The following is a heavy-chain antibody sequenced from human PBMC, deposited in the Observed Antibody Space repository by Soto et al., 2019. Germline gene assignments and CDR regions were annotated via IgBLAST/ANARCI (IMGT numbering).Heavy chain of an antibody. Sequence: PLSLSCAAPGFTFSSYAMHWVRQAPGQGLEWVAVISYDGSNKYYADTVKGRFTISRDNSKNTLYLQMNSLRAEDTAVYYCARENNWNYTPPGLHYYGMDVWGQGTTVTVSS. CDR1: GFTFSSYA. CDR2: ISYDGSNK. J-gene: IGHJ6*02. CDR3: ARENNWNYTPPGLHYYGMDV. V-gene: IGHV3-30-3*01. D-gene: IGHD1-7*01.